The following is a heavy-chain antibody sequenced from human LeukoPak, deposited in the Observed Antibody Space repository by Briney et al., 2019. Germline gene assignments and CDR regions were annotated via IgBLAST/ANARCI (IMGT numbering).Heavy chain of an antibody. D-gene: IGHD5-12*01. V-gene: IGHV3-21*01. CDR2: ITSSGSYR. CDR1: GFTFSRHA. CDR3: ASENIVGTSEALFDY. Sequence: PGGSLRLSCAASGFTFSRHAMNWVRQAPGKGLEWVSSITSSGSYRYHSDSVKGRFTISRDNAKNSLYLQMNSLRVEDTAVYYCASENIVGTSEALFDYWDQGTLVTVSS. J-gene: IGHJ4*02.